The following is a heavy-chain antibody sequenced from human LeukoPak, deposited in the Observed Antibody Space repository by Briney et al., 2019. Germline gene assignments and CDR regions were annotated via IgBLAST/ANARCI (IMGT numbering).Heavy chain of an antibody. CDR1: GFTFSDYY. CDR3: ATSPRVTLYVMGDFAY. V-gene: IGHV3-23*01. Sequence: GGSLRLSCAASGFTFSDYYMSWIRQAPGKGLEWVSVISGSGGSTYYADSVKGRFTISRDTSDNTIYLQMNSLRADDTAVYYCATSPRVTLYVMGDFAYWGQGTLVTVSS. D-gene: IGHD3-16*01. J-gene: IGHJ4*02. CDR2: ISGSGGST.